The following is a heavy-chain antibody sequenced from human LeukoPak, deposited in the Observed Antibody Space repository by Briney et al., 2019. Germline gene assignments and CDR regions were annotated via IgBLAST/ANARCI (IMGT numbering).Heavy chain of an antibody. D-gene: IGHD6-19*01. J-gene: IGHJ6*03. CDR3: AGDKILAVYYYYMDV. CDR1: GYTFTSYG. Sequence: ASVKVSCKASGYTFTSYGISWVRQAPGQGLEWMGWISAYNGNTNYAQKLQGRVTMTTDTSTSTAYMELRSLRSDDTAVYYCAGDKILAVYYYYMDVWGKGTTVTVSS. V-gene: IGHV1-18*01. CDR2: ISAYNGNT.